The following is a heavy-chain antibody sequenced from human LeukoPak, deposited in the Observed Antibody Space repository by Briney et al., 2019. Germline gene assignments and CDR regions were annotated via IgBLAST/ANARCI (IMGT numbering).Heavy chain of an antibody. CDR3: ARDSGGSYRHPYYFDF. D-gene: IGHD2-15*01. Sequence: PGASVKVSCKASGYAFSSYGLSWVRQAPGQGLEWQGWISGYNGNTNYAQKLQGRVTMTTVTSTSTAYMELWGLRSDDTAVYYCARDSGGSYRHPYYFDFWGQGSLVTVSS. V-gene: IGHV1-18*01. J-gene: IGHJ4*02. CDR2: ISGYNGNT. CDR1: GYAFSSYG.